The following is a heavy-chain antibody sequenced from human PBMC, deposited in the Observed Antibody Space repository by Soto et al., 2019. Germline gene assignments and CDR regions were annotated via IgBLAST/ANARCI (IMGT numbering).Heavy chain of an antibody. V-gene: IGHV1-69*04. Sequence: SVKVSCKASGGTFSSYTISWVRQAPGQGLEWMGRIIPILGIANYAQKFQGRVTITADKSTSTAYMELSSLRSEDTAVYYCARDRYCSGGSCYPSDYWGQGTLVTVSS. CDR1: GGTFSSYT. J-gene: IGHJ4*02. D-gene: IGHD2-15*01. CDR2: IIPILGIA. CDR3: ARDRYCSGGSCYPSDY.